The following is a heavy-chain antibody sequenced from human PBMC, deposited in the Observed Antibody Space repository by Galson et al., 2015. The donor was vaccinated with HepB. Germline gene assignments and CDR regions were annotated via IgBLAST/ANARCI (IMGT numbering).Heavy chain of an antibody. Sequence: ETLSLTCTVSGGSISSYYWSWIRQPPGKGLEWIGYIYYSGSTNYNPSLKSRVTISVDTSKNQFSLKLSSVTAADTAVYYCARHILKIGGYDAFDIWGQGTMVTVSS. V-gene: IGHV4-59*08. CDR1: GGSISSYY. CDR3: ARHILKIGGYDAFDI. J-gene: IGHJ3*02. CDR2: IYYSGST. D-gene: IGHD3-16*01.